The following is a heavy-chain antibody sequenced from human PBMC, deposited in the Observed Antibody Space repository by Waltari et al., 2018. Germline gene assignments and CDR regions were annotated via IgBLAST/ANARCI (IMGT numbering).Heavy chain of an antibody. CDR3: AVSPYYYDTGRGAFDI. Sequence: EVQLVESGGGLVQPGGSLRLSCAASGFTFSSYEMNWVRQAPGKGLEWVSYISISGSTIYYADSLKGRFTISRDNAKNSLYLQMNSLRAEDTAVYYCAVSPYYYDTGRGAFDIWGQGTMVTVSS. CDR2: ISISGSTI. J-gene: IGHJ3*02. D-gene: IGHD3-22*01. V-gene: IGHV3-48*03. CDR1: GFTFSSYE.